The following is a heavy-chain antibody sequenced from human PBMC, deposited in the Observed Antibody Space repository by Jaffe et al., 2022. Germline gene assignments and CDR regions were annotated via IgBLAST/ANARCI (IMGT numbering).Heavy chain of an antibody. D-gene: IGHD3-22*01. CDR1: GYTFTRYD. J-gene: IGHJ5*02. CDR2: MNPNSGNT. CDR3: ARMSTGDCDNSRCPNWFDP. Sequence: QVQLVQSGAEVKKPGASVKVSCKASGYTFTRYDINWVRQATGQGLEWMGWMNPNSGNTGYAQKFQGRVTMTRNTSISTAYMELSSLRSEDTAIYYCARMSTGDCDNSRCPNWFDPWGQGTLVTVSS. V-gene: IGHV1-8*01.